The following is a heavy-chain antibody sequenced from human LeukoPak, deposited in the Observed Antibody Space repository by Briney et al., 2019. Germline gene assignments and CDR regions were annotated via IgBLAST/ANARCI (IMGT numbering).Heavy chain of an antibody. D-gene: IGHD4-17*01. V-gene: IGHV3-30*18. CDR3: AKDLRGDYGARIGYYYYGMDV. Sequence: GGSLRLSWAASGFTFSSYGMHWVRQAPGKGLEWVAVISYDGSNKYYADSVKGRYTISRDNSKNTLYLQMNSLRAEDTAVYYCAKDLRGDYGARIGYYYYGMDVWGQGTTVTVSS. J-gene: IGHJ6*02. CDR2: ISYDGSNK. CDR1: GFTFSSYG.